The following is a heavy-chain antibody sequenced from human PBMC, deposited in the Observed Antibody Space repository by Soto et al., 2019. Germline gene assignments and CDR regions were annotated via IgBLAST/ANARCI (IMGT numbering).Heavy chain of an antibody. D-gene: IGHD3-22*01. CDR1: GFTFSSYA. Sequence: GGSLRLSCAASGFTFSSYAMIWVRRAPGKGLEWVSAISGSGGSTYYADSVKGRFTISRDNSKNTLYLQMNSLRAEDTAVYYCAKDRYYYDSSGFPLDYWGQGTLVTVSS. CDR2: ISGSGGST. V-gene: IGHV3-23*01. CDR3: AKDRYYYDSSGFPLDY. J-gene: IGHJ4*02.